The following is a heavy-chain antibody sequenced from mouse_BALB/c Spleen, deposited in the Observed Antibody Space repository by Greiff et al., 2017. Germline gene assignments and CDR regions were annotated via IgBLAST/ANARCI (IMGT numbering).Heavy chain of an antibody. D-gene: IGHD1-1*01. V-gene: IGHV5-9-4*01. CDR2: ISSGGSYT. CDR1: GFTFSSYA. CDR3: ARDPITTVVATGWYFDV. Sequence: EVQVVESGGGLVQPGGSRKLSCAASGFTFSSYAMSWVRQSPEKRLEWVAEISSGGSYTYYPDTVTGRFTISRDNAKNTLYLEMSSLRSEDTAMYYCARDPITTVVATGWYFDVWGAGTTVTVSS. J-gene: IGHJ1*01.